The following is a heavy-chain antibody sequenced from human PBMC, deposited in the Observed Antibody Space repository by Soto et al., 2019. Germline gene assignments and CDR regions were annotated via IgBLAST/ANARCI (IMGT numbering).Heavy chain of an antibody. Sequence: ASVKVSCKASGYTFTSNYMHWVRQAPGQGPEWMGIVNPSDGYTNYAQKFQGRVTMTRDTSVSTAYMELSSLRSEDTAVYYCARGSEGKRGGDYWGQGTLVTVSS. CDR1: GYTFTSNY. D-gene: IGHD3-10*01. J-gene: IGHJ4*02. CDR3: ARGSEGKRGGDY. CDR2: VNPSDGYT. V-gene: IGHV1-46*01.